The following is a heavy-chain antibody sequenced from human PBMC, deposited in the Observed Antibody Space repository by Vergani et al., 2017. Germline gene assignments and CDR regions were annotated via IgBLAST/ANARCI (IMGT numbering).Heavy chain of an antibody. CDR3: AGRTTMVRGVLEIARYYFDY. Sequence: QLQLQESGPGLVKPSETLSLICTVSGGSSSSSSYYWGWIRQPPGKGLEWIGSIYYSGSTYYNPSLKSRVTISVDTSKNQFSLELSSVTAADTAVYYCAGRTTMVRGVLEIARYYFDYWGQGTLVTVSS. V-gene: IGHV4-39*01. CDR1: GGSSSSSSYY. D-gene: IGHD3-10*01. J-gene: IGHJ4*02. CDR2: IYYSGST.